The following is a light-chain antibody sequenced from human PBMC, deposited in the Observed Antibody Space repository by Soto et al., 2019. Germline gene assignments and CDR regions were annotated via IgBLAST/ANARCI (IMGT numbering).Light chain of an antibody. CDR3: QQYFRVPLT. CDR1: QSLLHSDGYNY. CDR2: WAF. J-gene: IGKJ1*01. V-gene: IGKV2-28*01. Sequence: DIVMTQSPLSLPVTPGEPASISCRSSQSLLHSDGYNYLDWYLXKQGQPPRXXIYWAFSRESGVPDRFTGGGSGTDLTITINSLQAEDVEVYDCQQYFRVPLTFGQGTKVDIK.